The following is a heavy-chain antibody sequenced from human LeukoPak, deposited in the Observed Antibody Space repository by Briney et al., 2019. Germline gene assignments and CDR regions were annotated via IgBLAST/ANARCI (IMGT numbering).Heavy chain of an antibody. J-gene: IGHJ5*02. CDR2: IYTSGST. CDR1: GGSISSYY. Sequence: SETLSLTCTVSGGSISSYYWSWIRQPAGKGLEWIGRIYTSGSTNYNPSLKSRVTMSVDTSKNQFSLKLSSVTAADTAVYYCARDFSSFYYYDSSGYVGFDPWGQGTLVTVSS. CDR3: ARDFSSFYYYDSSGYVGFDP. V-gene: IGHV4-4*07. D-gene: IGHD3-22*01.